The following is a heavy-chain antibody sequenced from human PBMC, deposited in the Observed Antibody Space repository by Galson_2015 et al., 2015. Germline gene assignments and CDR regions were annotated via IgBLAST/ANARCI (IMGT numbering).Heavy chain of an antibody. Sequence: SLRLSCAASEFTFSSYYMSWVRQAPGKGLEWVSSISSTTTYIYYAASVKGRFTISRDNAKNSLYLQMNSLGAEDTAVYYCARQILDYDFWSGYYPTNFDYWGQGTLVTVSS. CDR3: ARQILDYDFWSGYYPTNFDY. D-gene: IGHD3-3*01. J-gene: IGHJ4*02. CDR2: ISSTTTYI. V-gene: IGHV3-21*01. CDR1: EFTFSSYY.